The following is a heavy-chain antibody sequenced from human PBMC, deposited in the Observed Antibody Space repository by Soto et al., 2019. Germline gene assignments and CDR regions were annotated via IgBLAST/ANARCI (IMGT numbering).Heavy chain of an antibody. CDR1: GFTFGGYS. D-gene: IGHD1-26*01. Sequence: GGSLRPSFAASGFTFGGYSMNWVSQDPGKGLEWISYISSLSSPRYYAESVEVRFIISRDNSKNSLYLQMNSLRDEDTAVYFCVREDILGARSFDYGGQGTPVTVSS. CDR2: ISSLSSPR. V-gene: IGHV3-48*02. J-gene: IGHJ4*02. CDR3: VREDILGARSFDY.